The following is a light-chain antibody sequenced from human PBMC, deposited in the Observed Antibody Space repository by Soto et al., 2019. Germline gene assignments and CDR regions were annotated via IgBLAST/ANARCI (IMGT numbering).Light chain of an antibody. CDR1: QSVSSTY. CDR2: EAS. CDR3: QQYGRSPGLIT. V-gene: IGKV3-20*01. J-gene: IGKJ3*01. Sequence: ELVLTQSPGTLSLSPGERATLSCRASQSVSSTYLAWYQQKPGQAPRLLNYEASIRATGIPDRFSGSGSGTDFTLTISRLEPEDFAVYYCQQYGRSPGLITFGPGTKVDIK.